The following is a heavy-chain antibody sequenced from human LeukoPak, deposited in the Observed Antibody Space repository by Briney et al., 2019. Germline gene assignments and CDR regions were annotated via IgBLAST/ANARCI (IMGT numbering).Heavy chain of an antibody. J-gene: IGHJ3*02. CDR3: ARDRGWVQHDI. Sequence: GGSLRLSCAASGFAFSDSWMTWIRQAPGKGLEWVAFIKGDGSAKKYVDSVKGRFTISRDNAKNSLFLQMNSLRAEDTAVYYCARDRGWVQHDIWGQGTMVTVSS. V-gene: IGHV3-7*01. D-gene: IGHD3-10*01. CDR1: GFAFSDSW. CDR2: IKGDGSAK.